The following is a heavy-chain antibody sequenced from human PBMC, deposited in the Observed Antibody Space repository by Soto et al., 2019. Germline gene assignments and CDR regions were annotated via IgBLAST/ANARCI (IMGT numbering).Heavy chain of an antibody. CDR2: IYSGGST. V-gene: IGHV3-53*01. J-gene: IGHJ6*02. CDR3: ARVATIFGVVTTYNDMDV. CDR1: GFTVSSNY. Sequence: EVLLVESGGGMIQPGGSLRLSFAASGFTVSSNYMSWVRQAPGKGLEWVSVIYSGGSTNYEDSVKGRFTISRDNSKYTVYLQLNSLRAEDTGVYYGARVATIFGVVTTYNDMDVWGQGTTVTVSS. D-gene: IGHD3-3*01.